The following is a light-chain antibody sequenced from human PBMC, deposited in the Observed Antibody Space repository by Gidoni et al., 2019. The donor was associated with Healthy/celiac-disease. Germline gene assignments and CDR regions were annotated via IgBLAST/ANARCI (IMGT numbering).Light chain of an antibody. CDR1: QSVSSY. J-gene: IGKJ5*01. V-gene: IGKV3-11*01. CDR2: DAS. CDR3: QQRSNWPPD. Sequence: EIVLTQSPATLSLSPGERATLSCRASQSVSSYLAWYQQKPGQAPRLLIYDASNRATGIPARFSGSGSGTDFTLTISSLEHEDFAGYYCQQRSNWPPDFGQGTRLEIK.